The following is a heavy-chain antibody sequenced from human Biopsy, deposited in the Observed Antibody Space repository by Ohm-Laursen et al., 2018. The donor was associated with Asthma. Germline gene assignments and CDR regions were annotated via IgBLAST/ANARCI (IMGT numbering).Heavy chain of an antibody. CDR1: SGSGGYMRSDNYY. V-gene: IGHV4-39*01. Sequence: TLSLTCSLSSGSGGYMRSDNYYWGWIRQPPGKGLEWIGSIYYSGNTYYNPSLESRVTVSADTSKNQFSLKLTSVTAADTAVYYCVRGSSSWHHGPFHYYYGLDVWGQGTTATVSS. CDR2: IYYSGNT. CDR3: VRGSSSWHHGPFHYYYGLDV. D-gene: IGHD6-13*01. J-gene: IGHJ6*02.